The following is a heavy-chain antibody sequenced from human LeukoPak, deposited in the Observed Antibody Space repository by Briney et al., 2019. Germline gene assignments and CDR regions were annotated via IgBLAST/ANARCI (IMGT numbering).Heavy chain of an antibody. D-gene: IGHD3-16*01. CDR1: GLTFSTNS. J-gene: IGHJ4*02. CDR2: ISFSSSTI. CDR3: ARGLAEGGNY. V-gene: IGHV3-48*01. Sequence: GGSLRLSCAAAGLTFSTNSMNWVRQAPGKGLEWVSYISFSSSTIYYADSVKGRFTISRDNAKNLLYLQMNSLRAEDTAVYYCARGLAEGGNYWGQGTLVTVSS.